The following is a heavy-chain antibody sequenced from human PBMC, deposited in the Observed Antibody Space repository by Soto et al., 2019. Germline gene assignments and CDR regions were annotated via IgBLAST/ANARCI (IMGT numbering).Heavy chain of an antibody. D-gene: IGHD3-9*01. CDR3: AKYYDILIYGMDV. Sequence: EVQLVESGGGLVQPGGSLRLSCVASGFTFSSYEMNWVRQAPGKGLEWVSYISSSGSTIYYADSVKGRFTISRDNAKNSLYLQMNSLRAEDTAVYYCAKYYDILIYGMDVWGQGTTVTVSS. CDR2: ISSSGSTI. CDR1: GFTFSSYE. J-gene: IGHJ6*02. V-gene: IGHV3-48*03.